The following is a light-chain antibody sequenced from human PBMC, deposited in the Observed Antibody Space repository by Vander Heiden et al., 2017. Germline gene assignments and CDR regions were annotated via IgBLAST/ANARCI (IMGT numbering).Light chain of an antibody. CDR2: DVS. J-gene: IGLJ3*02. Sequence: QSALTQPRSVSGSPGQSVTISCTGTGSDVGGYHFVSWFQQHPGKAPKLMIYDVSNRPSGVPDRFSGSKSGNTASLTISGLQAEDETDYYCCSYAGSYTWVFGGGTKLTVL. V-gene: IGLV2-11*01. CDR3: CSYAGSYTWV. CDR1: GSDVGGYHF.